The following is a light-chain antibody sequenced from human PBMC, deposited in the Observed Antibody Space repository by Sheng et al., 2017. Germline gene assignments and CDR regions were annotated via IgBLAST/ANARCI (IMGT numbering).Light chain of an antibody. J-gene: IGLJ3*02. CDR1: SSDPRDYNY. CDR2: DGT. Sequence: QPASVSGSPGQSITISCTGSSSDPRDYNYVSWYQHHPGKAPKFIIYDGTLRSSGSSNRFSVSKSGNVASLTISGLQAEDEAEYYCSSYTTTKIWVFGGGTKLTVL. CDR3: SSYTTTKIWV. V-gene: IGLV2-14*03.